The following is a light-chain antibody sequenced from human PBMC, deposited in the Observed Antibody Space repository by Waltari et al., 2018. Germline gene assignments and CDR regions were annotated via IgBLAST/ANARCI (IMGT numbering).Light chain of an antibody. J-gene: IGLJ3*02. Sequence: QSVLTQPSSVSGAPGQRVTISCNGSTSNLGATYDVHWYQQIPGTVPRFLISGDSNRPSGVPDRFSASKSGTSASLAIADLHVEDEADYYCHSYDSSLSTWLFGGGTK. CDR1: TSNLGATYD. V-gene: IGLV1-40*01. CDR3: HSYDSSLSTWL. CDR2: GDS.